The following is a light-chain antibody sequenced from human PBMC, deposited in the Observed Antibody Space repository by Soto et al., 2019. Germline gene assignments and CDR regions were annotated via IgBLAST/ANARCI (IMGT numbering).Light chain of an antibody. V-gene: IGLV2-14*03. CDR1: SSDVGGSNF. Sequence: QSALTQPASVSDSPGQSITISCTGTSSDVGGSNFVSWYQQHPGKPPKLIIYDVANRPSGVSNRFSGSKSGSTASLIISRLQTEDEADYYCVSYTSSTNYVFGNGAKVTGL. CDR2: DVA. J-gene: IGLJ1*01. CDR3: VSYTSSTNYV.